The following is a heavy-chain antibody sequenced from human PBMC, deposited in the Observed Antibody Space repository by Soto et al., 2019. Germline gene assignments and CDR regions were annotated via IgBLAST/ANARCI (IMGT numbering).Heavy chain of an antibody. CDR3: ALANYYDSSGSYYFDC. V-gene: IGHV3-30*03. J-gene: IGHJ4*02. CDR2: ISYDGSNK. CDR1: GFTFSNYG. D-gene: IGHD3-22*01. Sequence: GGSLRLSCAAPGFTFSNYGMHWVRQAPGKGLEWVAVISYDGSNKYYADSVKGRFTISRDNSKNTLYLQMNSLRAEDTAVYFCALANYYDSSGSYYFDCWGQGTLVTVSS.